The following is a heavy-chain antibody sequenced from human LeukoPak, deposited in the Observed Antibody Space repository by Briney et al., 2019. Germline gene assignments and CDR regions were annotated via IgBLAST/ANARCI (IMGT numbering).Heavy chain of an antibody. D-gene: IGHD5-12*01. V-gene: IGHV3-48*01. CDR2: ISSSSSTI. CDR1: GFTFSSYS. J-gene: IGHJ4*02. Sequence: GGSLRLSCAASGFTFSSYSMNWVRQAPGKGLEWVSYISSSSSTIYYADSVKGRFTISRDNAKNSLYLQMNSLRAEDTAVYYCARDTRTGATTNFDYWGQGTLVTVSS. CDR3: ARDTRTGATTNFDY.